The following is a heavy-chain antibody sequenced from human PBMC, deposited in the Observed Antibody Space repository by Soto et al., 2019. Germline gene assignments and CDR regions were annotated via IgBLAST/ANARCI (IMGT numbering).Heavy chain of an antibody. J-gene: IGHJ6*02. CDR3: AKDLNGSGSFTSYYHYGMDV. CDR1: GFTFSNYA. V-gene: IGHV3-23*01. D-gene: IGHD3-10*01. CDR2: ISGSGRNT. Sequence: EVQMLESGGGLVHPGGSLRLSCAASGFTFSNYAMNWVRQAPGKGLAWVSSISGSGRNTYYADSVKGRLTISSDSSKNTLYLQMNSLRVEDTGVYYCAKDLNGSGSFTSYYHYGMDVWGQGTTVTVSS.